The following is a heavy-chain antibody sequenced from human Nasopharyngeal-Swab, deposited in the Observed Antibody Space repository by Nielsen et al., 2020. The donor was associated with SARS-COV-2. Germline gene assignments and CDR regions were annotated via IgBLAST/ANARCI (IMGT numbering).Heavy chain of an antibody. CDR3: ARDEGAHNS. Sequence: SQTLSLTRAISGDSVSNDRVAWNSIRQSPSRGLEWLGRTYYRSEWYNDYAVSVKSRITIKPDPSTNQFSLQLNSVTPEDTAVYYCARDEGAHNSWGQGTLVTVSS. V-gene: IGHV6-1*01. CDR1: GDSVSNDRVA. D-gene: IGHD3-16*01. J-gene: IGHJ4*02. CDR2: TYYRSEWYN.